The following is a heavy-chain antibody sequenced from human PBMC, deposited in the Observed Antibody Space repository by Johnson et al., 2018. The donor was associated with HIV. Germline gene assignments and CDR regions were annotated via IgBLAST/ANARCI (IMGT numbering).Heavy chain of an antibody. V-gene: IGHV3-30*03. CDR3: ARDSAYSSGWY. D-gene: IGHD6-19*01. CDR1: GFSVSNKY. Sequence: QVQLVESGGGLVQPGGSLRLSCAASGFSVSNKYMSWVRQAPGKGLEWVAVISYDGSNKYYADSVKGRFTISRDNSKNTLYLQMNSLRAEDTAVYYCARDSAYSSGWY. CDR2: ISYDGSNK. J-gene: IGHJ2*01.